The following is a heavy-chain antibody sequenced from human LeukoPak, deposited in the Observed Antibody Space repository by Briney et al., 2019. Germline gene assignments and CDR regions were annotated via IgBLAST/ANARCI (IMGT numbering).Heavy chain of an antibody. CDR1: GGSISSYA. CDR3: AAYGSGSYYPHAFDI. J-gene: IGHJ3*02. D-gene: IGHD1-26*01. Sequence: PSETLSPTCTVSGGSISSYAWSWTRQPPGKGLEWIGSIYYSGSTDYNPSLKSRVTISVDTSKNQFSLKLSSVTAADTAVYYCAAYGSGSYYPHAFDIWGQGTMVTVSS. V-gene: IGHV4-59*12. CDR2: IYYSGST.